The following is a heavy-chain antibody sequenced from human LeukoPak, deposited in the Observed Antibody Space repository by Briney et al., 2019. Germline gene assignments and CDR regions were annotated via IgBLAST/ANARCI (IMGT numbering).Heavy chain of an antibody. CDR3: AKDLEYQLLWPDYYYGMDV. CDR1: GFTFSSYA. D-gene: IGHD2-2*01. CDR2: ISGSGGST. Sequence: GGSLRLSCAASGFTFSSYAMSWVRQAPGKGLEWVSAISGSGGSTYYADSVKGRFTISRDNSKNTLYLQMNSLRAEDTAVYYCAKDLEYQLLWPDYYYGMDVCGQGTTVTVSS. V-gene: IGHV3-23*01. J-gene: IGHJ6*02.